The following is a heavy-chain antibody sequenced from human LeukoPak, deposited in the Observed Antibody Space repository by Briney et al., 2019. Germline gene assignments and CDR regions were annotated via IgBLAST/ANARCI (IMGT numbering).Heavy chain of an antibody. J-gene: IGHJ4*02. CDR2: MNPNSGDT. CDR3: ARGRRYSGYDAFGY. CDR1: GYTFTSYD. V-gene: IGHV1-8*01. Sequence: ASVKVSCKASGYTFTSYDISWVRQATGQGLEWMGWMNPNSGDTGYAQKFQGRVTMTRNTSITTAYMELSSLRSEDPAVYYCARGRRYSGYDAFGYWGQGTLVTVSS. D-gene: IGHD5-12*01.